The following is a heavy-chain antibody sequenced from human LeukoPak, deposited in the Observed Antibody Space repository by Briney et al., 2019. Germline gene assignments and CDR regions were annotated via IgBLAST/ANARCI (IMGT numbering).Heavy chain of an antibody. CDR3: ARDSSSWSLYYYYMDV. Sequence: ASVKVSCKASGYTFTSYGISWVRQAPGQGLEWMGWISAYNGNTNYAQKLQGRVTMTTDTSTSTAYMELRSLRSDDTAVYYCARDSSSWSLYYYYMDVWGKGTTATVSS. CDR1: GYTFTSYG. D-gene: IGHD6-13*01. V-gene: IGHV1-18*01. J-gene: IGHJ6*03. CDR2: ISAYNGNT.